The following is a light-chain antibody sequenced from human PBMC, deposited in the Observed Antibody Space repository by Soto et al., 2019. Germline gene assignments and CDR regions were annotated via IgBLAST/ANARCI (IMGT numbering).Light chain of an antibody. Sequence: DIQLTQSPSFLSASVGDRVTITSRASQGISSYLAWYQQRPGKAPKFLMYAAPTLQSGVPSRFSGSGSGTEFALTISSLQPEDFATYYCQQLKNYPLTFGGGTKVEI. V-gene: IGKV1-9*01. CDR3: QQLKNYPLT. CDR2: AAP. CDR1: QGISSY. J-gene: IGKJ4*01.